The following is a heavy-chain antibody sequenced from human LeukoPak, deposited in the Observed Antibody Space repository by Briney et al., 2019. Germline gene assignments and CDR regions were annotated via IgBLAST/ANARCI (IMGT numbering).Heavy chain of an antibody. V-gene: IGHV3-23*01. CDR3: AKDQGYCSSTSCSRSAFDI. D-gene: IGHD2-2*01. Sequence: GGSLRLSCAASGFTFSSYAMSWVRQAPGKGLEWVSAISGSCGSTYYADSVKGRFTISRDNSKNTLYLQMNSLRAEDTAVYYCAKDQGYCSSTSCSRSAFDIWGQGTMVTVSS. J-gene: IGHJ3*02. CDR2: ISGSCGST. CDR1: GFTFSSYA.